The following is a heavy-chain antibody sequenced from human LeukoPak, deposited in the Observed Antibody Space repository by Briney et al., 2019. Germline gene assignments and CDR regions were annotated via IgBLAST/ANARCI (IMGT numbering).Heavy chain of an antibody. J-gene: IGHJ6*03. CDR3: AGALSMVRGVLITYYYYYYMDV. CDR1: GYTFTSYD. V-gene: IGHV1-8*01. D-gene: IGHD3-10*01. Sequence: GASVKVSCKASGYTFTSYDINWVRQATGQGLEWMGWMNPNNGNTGYAQKFQGRVTMTRNTSISTAYMELSSLRSEDTAVYYCAGALSMVRGVLITYYYYYYMDVWGKGTTVTISS. CDR2: MNPNNGNT.